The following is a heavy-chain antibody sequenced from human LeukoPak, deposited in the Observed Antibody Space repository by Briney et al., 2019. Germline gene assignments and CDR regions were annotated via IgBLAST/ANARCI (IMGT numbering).Heavy chain of an antibody. J-gene: IGHJ6*02. CDR1: GYTFTSYD. V-gene: IGHV1-8*01. CDR3: ARGRIVMGARLRYYYYYGMDV. CDR2: MNPNSGNT. D-gene: IGHD4-17*01. Sequence: ASVKVSCKASGYTFTSYDINWVRQATGQGLEWMGWMNPNSGNTGYAQKFQGRVTMTRNTSISTAYMELSSLRSEDTAVYYCARGRIVMGARLRYYYYYGMDVWGQGTTVTVSS.